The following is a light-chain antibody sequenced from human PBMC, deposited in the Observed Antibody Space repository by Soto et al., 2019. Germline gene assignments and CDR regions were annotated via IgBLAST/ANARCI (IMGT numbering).Light chain of an antibody. Sequence: DIQMTQSPSTLSGSVGDRVTITCRASQTISSWLAWYQQKPGKAPKLLIYKASTLKSGVPSRFSGTGSGTEFNLTISTLQPDDFATYYCQQSYSTPRTFGQGTKVDIK. J-gene: IGKJ1*01. CDR3: QQSYSTPRT. V-gene: IGKV1-5*03. CDR1: QTISSW. CDR2: KAS.